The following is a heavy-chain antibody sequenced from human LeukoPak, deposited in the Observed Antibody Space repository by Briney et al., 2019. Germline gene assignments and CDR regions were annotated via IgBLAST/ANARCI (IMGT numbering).Heavy chain of an antibody. D-gene: IGHD5-18*01. V-gene: IGHV5-51*01. CDR3: ARHDADTGMVTGLDY. Sequence: GESLKISCKGSGYSFTSYWIGWVRQMPGKGLEWMGIIYPGDSDTRYSPSFQGQVTISADKSISTAYLQWSSLKASDTAMYCCARHDADTGMVTGLDYWGQGTLVTVSS. CDR2: IYPGDSDT. J-gene: IGHJ4*02. CDR1: GYSFTSYW.